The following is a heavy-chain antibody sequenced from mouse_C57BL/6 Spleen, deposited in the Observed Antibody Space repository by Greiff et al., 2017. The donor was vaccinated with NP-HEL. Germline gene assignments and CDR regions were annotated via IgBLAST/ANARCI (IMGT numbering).Heavy chain of an antibody. CDR2: IHPNSGST. V-gene: IGHV1-64*01. J-gene: IGHJ2*01. D-gene: IGHD1-1*02. Sequence: VQLQQSGAELVKPGASVKLSCKASGYTFTSYWMHWVKQRPGQGLEWIGLIHPNSGSTNYNEKFKSKATLTVDKSSSTAYMQLSSLTSEDSAVYYCARIGGNGDYLDYWGQGTALTVSS. CDR3: ARIGGNGDYLDY. CDR1: GYTFTSYW.